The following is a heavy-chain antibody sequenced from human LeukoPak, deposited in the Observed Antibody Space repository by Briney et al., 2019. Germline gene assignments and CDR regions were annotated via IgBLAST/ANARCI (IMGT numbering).Heavy chain of an antibody. CDR1: GFXFSSNW. CDR3: ARDTVTTPYFDY. CDR2: IKEDGSEK. D-gene: IGHD4-17*01. V-gene: IGHV3-7*01. Sequence: GGSLRLSCVASGFXFSSNWISWVRQAPGRGLKWVANIKEDGSEKYYVDSVKGRFTISRDNAKNSLYLQMNSLRAEDTAVYYCARDTVTTPYFDYWGQGTLVTVSS. J-gene: IGHJ4*02.